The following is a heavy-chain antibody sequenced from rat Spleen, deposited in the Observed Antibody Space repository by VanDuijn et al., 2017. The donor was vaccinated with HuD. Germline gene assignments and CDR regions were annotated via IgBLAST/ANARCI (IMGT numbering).Heavy chain of an antibody. CDR1: GFTFSTFP. J-gene: IGHJ4*01. D-gene: IGHD4-3*01. CDR2: ISTGGGNT. V-gene: IGHV5-46*01. CDR3: ARHGWGYGVMDA. Sequence: EVQLVESGGGLVQPGRSMKLSCAASGFTFSTFPMAWVRQAPTKGLEWVASISTGGGNTYYRDSVKGRFTISRDNAKSTLYLQMDSLRSEDTATYYCARHGWGYGVMDAWGQGASVTVSS.